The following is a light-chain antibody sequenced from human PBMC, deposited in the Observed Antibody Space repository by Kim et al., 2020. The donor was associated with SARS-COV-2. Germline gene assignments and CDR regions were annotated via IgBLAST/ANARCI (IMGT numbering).Light chain of an antibody. CDR3: QQSNTFPFT. J-gene: IGKJ4*01. Sequence: SASLGDRVNITCRASQSIRTWLAWYQHKPGKAPKLLIYASSSLQSGVPSRFSGSGSGTDFTLTISSLQPDDFATYFCQQSNTFPFTFGGGTKLEI. V-gene: IGKV1D-12*01. CDR2: ASS. CDR1: QSIRTW.